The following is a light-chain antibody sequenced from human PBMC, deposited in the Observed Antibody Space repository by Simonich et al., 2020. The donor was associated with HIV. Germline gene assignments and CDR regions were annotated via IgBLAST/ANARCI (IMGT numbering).Light chain of an antibody. Sequence: EIVLTQSPGTLSLSPGERATLSCRASQSVSSSYLAWYQQRPGQAPRLLIYGASSRATGIPDRFSGSVSGTDFTLTISRLEPEDFAVYYCQQYVSSPVTFGPGTTVDIK. CDR1: QSVSSSY. J-gene: IGKJ3*01. V-gene: IGKV3-20*01. CDR2: GAS. CDR3: QQYVSSPVT.